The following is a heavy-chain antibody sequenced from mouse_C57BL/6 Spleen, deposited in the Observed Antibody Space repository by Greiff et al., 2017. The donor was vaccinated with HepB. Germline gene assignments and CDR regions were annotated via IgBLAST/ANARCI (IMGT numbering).Heavy chain of an antibody. Sequence: QVQLQQSGAELVKPGASVKLSCKASGYTFTSYWMHWVKQRPGQGLEWIGMIHPNSGSTNYNEKFKSKATLTVDKSSSTAYMQLSSLTSEDSAVYYCARRGTTVGVYYYAMDYWGQGTSVTVSS. CDR2: IHPNSGST. CDR1: GYTFTSYW. J-gene: IGHJ4*01. D-gene: IGHD1-1*01. CDR3: ARRGTTVGVYYYAMDY. V-gene: IGHV1-64*01.